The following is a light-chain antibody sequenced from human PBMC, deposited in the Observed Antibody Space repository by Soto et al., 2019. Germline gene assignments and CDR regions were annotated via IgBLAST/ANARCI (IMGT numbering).Light chain of an antibody. CDR2: DAS. V-gene: IGKV1-33*01. J-gene: IGKJ2*01. Sequence: IQLTQSPSSLSASVGDRVTITCRASQDIYKYLNWYQQKPGKAPKLLIYDASNLERGVPSRFSGSGSGTDFSLTVDSLQPEDTATYYCQQYDHPPYTFGQGTKVDIK. CDR1: QDIYKY. CDR3: QQYDHPPYT.